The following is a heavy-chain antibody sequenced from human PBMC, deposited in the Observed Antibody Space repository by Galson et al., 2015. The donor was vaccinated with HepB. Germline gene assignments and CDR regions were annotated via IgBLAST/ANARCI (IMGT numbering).Heavy chain of an antibody. D-gene: IGHD6-6*01. CDR1: GFTFDDYT. CDR3: AKSSMSYSSSSSLGY. CDR2: ISWDGGST. J-gene: IGHJ4*02. V-gene: IGHV3-43*01. Sequence: SLRLSCAASGFTFDDYTMHWVRQAPGKGLEWVSLISWDGGSTYYADSVKGRFTISRDNSKNSLYLQMNSLRTEDTALYYCAKSSMSYSSSSSLGYWGQGTLVTVSS.